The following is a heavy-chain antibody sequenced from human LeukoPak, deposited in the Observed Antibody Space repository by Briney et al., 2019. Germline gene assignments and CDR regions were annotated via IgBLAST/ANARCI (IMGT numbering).Heavy chain of an antibody. CDR2: IYYSGST. J-gene: IGHJ6*02. V-gene: IGHV4-31*03. CDR3: AREGSGSYYPLHYYYYGMDV. Sequence: PSETLSLTCTVSGGSISSGGYYWSWIRQHPEKALEWIGYIYYSGSTYYNPSLKSRVTISVDTSKNQFSLKLSSVTAADTAVYYCAREGSGSYYPLHYYYYGMDVWGQGTTVTVSS. D-gene: IGHD3-10*01. CDR1: GGSISSGGYY.